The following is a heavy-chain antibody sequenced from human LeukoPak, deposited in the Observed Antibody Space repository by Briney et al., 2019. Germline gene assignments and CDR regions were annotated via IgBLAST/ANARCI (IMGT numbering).Heavy chain of an antibody. D-gene: IGHD4-23*01. V-gene: IGHV3-7*05. CDR3: ARGGGNPDY. CDR2: IKVDGSEK. CDR1: GFTFSNYW. Sequence: QPGGSLRLSCAASGFTFSNYWMSWVRQAPGKGLEWVANIKVDGSEKNYVDSVKGRFTISRDNAKNSLYLQMNSLRVEDTAVYYCARGGGNPDYWGQGTLVTVSS. J-gene: IGHJ4*02.